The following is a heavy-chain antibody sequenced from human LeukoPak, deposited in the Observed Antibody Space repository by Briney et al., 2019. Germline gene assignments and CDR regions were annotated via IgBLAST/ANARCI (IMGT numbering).Heavy chain of an antibody. Sequence: GGSLRLSCAASGFTFSSYWMSWVRQAPGKGLEWVANIKQDGSEKYYVDSVRGRFTISRDNAKNSLYLQMNSLRVEDTAVYYCARDGMGVIKAFDIWGQGTMVTVSS. V-gene: IGHV3-7*05. CDR3: ARDGMGVIKAFDI. J-gene: IGHJ3*02. CDR1: GFTFSSYW. D-gene: IGHD3-10*01. CDR2: IKQDGSEK.